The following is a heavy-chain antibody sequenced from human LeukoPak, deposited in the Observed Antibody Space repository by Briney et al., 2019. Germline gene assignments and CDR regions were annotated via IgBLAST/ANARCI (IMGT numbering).Heavy chain of an antibody. D-gene: IGHD3-22*01. CDR1: GGTFSSYA. V-gene: IGHV1-69*04. CDR3: ARDYDMIVPPDSDY. Sequence: SVKVSCNASGGTFSSYAISWVRQAPGQGLEWMGRIIPILGIANYAQKFQGRVTITADKSTSTAYMELSSLRSEDTAVYYCARDYDMIVPPDSDYWGQGTLVTVSS. CDR2: IIPILGIA. J-gene: IGHJ4*02.